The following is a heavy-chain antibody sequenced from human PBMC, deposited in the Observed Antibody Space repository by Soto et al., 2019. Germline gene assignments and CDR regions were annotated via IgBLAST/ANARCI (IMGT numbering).Heavy chain of an antibody. V-gene: IGHV4-34*01. CDR3: GRVVGKNYFDL. CDR1: GGPFSGYY. J-gene: IGHJ5*02. D-gene: IGHD1-7*01. CDR2: INHSGST. Sequence: SETLSLTCAVYGGPFSGYYWSWIRQPPGKRLEWIGEINHSGSTNYNPSLKSRGTISLDTSRNQFSLKLTSVTAADTAVYYCGRVVGKNYFDLWGQGTLVTVSS.